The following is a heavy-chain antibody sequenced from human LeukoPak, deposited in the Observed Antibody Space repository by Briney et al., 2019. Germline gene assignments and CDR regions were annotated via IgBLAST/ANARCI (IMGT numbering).Heavy chain of an antibody. CDR1: GFTVSSNY. CDR2: IKQDGSEK. V-gene: IGHV3-7*04. CDR3: ARDSNPYYDSSGYYVDY. J-gene: IGHJ4*02. D-gene: IGHD3-22*01. Sequence: GGSLRLSCAASGFTVSSNYMSWVRQAPGKGLEWVANIKQDGSEKYYVDSVKGRFTISRDNAKNSLYLQMNSLRAEDTAVYYCARDSNPYYDSSGYYVDYWGQGTLVTVSS.